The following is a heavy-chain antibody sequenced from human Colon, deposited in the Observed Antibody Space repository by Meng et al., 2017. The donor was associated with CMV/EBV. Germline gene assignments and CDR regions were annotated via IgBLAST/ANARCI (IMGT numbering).Heavy chain of an antibody. CDR1: GFTFNSYA. Sequence: EVQLLESGGGLVQPGGSLRFSCAASGFTFNSYAISWVRQAPGKGLEWVSAISESGRTTYYADSVKGQFTISRDNSKNTLYLQMNNLRAEDTAVYYCARGDCSNGVCHIAGFDSWGQGTLFNVSS. D-gene: IGHD2-8*01. CDR3: ARGDCSNGVCHIAGFDS. V-gene: IGHV3-23*01. CDR2: ISESGRTT. J-gene: IGHJ4*02.